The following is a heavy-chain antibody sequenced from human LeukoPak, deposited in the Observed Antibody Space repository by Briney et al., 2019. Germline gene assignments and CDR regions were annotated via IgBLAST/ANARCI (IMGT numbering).Heavy chain of an antibody. D-gene: IGHD2-2*03. J-gene: IGHJ4*02. CDR1: GYTFTSYY. CDR2: INPSGGST. Sequence: ASVKVSCKASGYTFTSYYMHWVRQAPGQGLEWMGIINPSGGSTSYAQKFQGRVTMTRDTSTSTVYMELSSLKSEDTAVYYCARVDIEAGIDYWGQGTLVTVSS. CDR3: ARVDIEAGIDY. V-gene: IGHV1-46*01.